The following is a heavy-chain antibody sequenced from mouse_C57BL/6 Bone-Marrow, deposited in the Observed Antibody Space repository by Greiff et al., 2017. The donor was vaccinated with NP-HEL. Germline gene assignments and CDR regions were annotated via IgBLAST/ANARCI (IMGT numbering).Heavy chain of an antibody. Sequence: VKLQQPGAELVKPGASVKMSCKASGYTFTSYWITWVKQRPGQGLEWIGDIYPGSGSTNYNEKFKSKATLTVDTSSSTAYMQLSSLTSEDSAVYYCARRGVYYGNYVRYWGQGTTLTVSS. V-gene: IGHV1-55*01. J-gene: IGHJ2*01. CDR1: GYTFTSYW. CDR2: IYPGSGST. CDR3: ARRGVYYGNYVRY. D-gene: IGHD2-1*01.